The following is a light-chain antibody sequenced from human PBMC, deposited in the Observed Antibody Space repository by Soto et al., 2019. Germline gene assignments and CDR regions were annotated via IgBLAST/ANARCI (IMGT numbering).Light chain of an antibody. V-gene: IGKV3-11*01. CDR2: DAS. CDR3: QQRSNWLLT. J-gene: IGKJ4*01. Sequence: EIVLTQSPATLSLSPGERATLSCRASQSVSSYLAWYQQKPGQAPRLLIYDASNRATGIPARFSGSGSGTDFTLTISSLAPEDFAVYYWQQRSNWLLTFGGGTKVEIK. CDR1: QSVSSY.